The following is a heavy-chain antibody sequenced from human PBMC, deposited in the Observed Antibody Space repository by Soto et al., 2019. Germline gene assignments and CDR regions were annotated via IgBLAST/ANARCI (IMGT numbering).Heavy chain of an antibody. CDR3: ARDKGSGWFGDIDY. J-gene: IGHJ4*02. V-gene: IGHV1-2*04. Sequence: QVQLVQSGAEVKKPGASVKVSCKASGYTFTGYYMHWVRQAPGQGLEWMGWINPNSGGTNYAQKFQGWVTMTRDTSISTAYMELSSLRSDDTAVYYCARDKGSGWFGDIDYWGQGTMVTVSS. CDR1: GYTFTGYY. D-gene: IGHD3-10*01. CDR2: INPNSGGT.